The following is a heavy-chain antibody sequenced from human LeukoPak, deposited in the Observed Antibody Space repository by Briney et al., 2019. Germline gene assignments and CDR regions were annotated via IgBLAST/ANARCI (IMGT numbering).Heavy chain of an antibody. D-gene: IGHD4-17*01. CDR2: ISGSGGST. V-gene: IGHV3-23*01. CDR3: AKDPGPMYGDYDWYFDL. Sequence: GGSLRLSCAASGFTFSSYAMSWVRQAPGQGLEWVSAISGSGGSTYYADSVKGRFTISRDNSKNTLYLQMNSLRAEDTAVYYCAKDPGPMYGDYDWYFDLWGRGTLVTVSS. J-gene: IGHJ2*01. CDR1: GFTFSSYA.